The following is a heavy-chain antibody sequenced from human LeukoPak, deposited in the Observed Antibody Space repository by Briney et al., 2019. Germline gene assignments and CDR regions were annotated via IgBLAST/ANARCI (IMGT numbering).Heavy chain of an antibody. CDR2: ISSSNNYI. J-gene: IGHJ4*02. CDR3: ARSLVPYYDILTGYYIPPYYFDY. V-gene: IGHV3-21*01. CDR1: GFTFNNYN. Sequence: PGGSLRLFYAASGFTFNNYNMNWLRQAPGRGLEWVSSISSSNNYIYYADSVKGRFTISRDNAKNSLYLQMNSLRAEDTAVYYCARSLVPYYDILTGYYIPPYYFDYWGQGTLVTVSS. D-gene: IGHD3-9*01.